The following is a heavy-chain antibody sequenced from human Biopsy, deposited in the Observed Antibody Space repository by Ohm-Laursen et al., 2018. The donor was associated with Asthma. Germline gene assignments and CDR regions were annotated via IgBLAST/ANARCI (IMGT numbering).Heavy chain of an antibody. Sequence: SLRLSCAASGFAVIKDHMFWVRQAPGKGREWVSVIYSGGTSHTTDSVRGRFTISRDYSKNTLYLQMHSLRAEDTAVYYCARGDSSNWSHYYFDYWGQGTLVTVSS. D-gene: IGHD3-22*01. J-gene: IGHJ4*02. CDR1: GFAVIKDH. V-gene: IGHV3-53*01. CDR2: IYSGGTS. CDR3: ARGDSSNWSHYYFDY.